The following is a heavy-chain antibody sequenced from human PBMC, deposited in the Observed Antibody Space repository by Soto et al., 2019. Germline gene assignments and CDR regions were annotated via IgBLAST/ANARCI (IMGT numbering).Heavy chain of an antibody. V-gene: IGHV4-38-2*01. J-gene: IGHJ3*02. CDR2: IYHSGST. CDR3: ARASATDYDFWSGYRSFDAFDI. CDR1: GYSIISGHY. Sequence: SETLSLTCAVSGYSIISGHYWGWIRQPPGKGLEWIGSIYHSGSTYYNPSLKSRVSISVDTSKDDFPLKLNSVTAADTAAYYCARASATDYDFWSGYRSFDAFDIWGQGTMVTVSS. D-gene: IGHD3-3*01.